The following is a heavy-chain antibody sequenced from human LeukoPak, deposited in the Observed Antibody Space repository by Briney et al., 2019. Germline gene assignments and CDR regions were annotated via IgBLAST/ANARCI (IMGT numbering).Heavy chain of an antibody. CDR2: VYHSGST. V-gene: IGHV4-38-2*01. CDR3: ARKDSSGYFHY. J-gene: IGHJ4*02. D-gene: IGHD3-22*01. Sequence: SETLSLTCAVSDYSISSGNYWGWIRQPPGKGLEWIGSVYHSGSTHYSPSLKSRVTISVDTSKNQFSLKLGSVTAADTAVYYCARKDSSGYFHYWGQGTLVTVSS. CDR1: DYSISSGNY.